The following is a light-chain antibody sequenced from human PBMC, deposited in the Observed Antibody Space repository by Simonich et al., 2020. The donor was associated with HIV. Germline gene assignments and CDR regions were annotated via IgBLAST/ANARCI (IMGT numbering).Light chain of an antibody. V-gene: IGKV1-NL1*01. CDR1: QGIINS. J-gene: IGKJ4*01. Sequence: DIQMTQSPSSLSASVGDRVTITSRASQGIINSLAWYQQKPGTAPKVLLYAASRLESGGPSRFSGSGAGTDYTLTISSLQPEDFATYYCQQYYSTPQRTFGGGTKVEIK. CDR2: AAS. CDR3: QQYYSTPQRT.